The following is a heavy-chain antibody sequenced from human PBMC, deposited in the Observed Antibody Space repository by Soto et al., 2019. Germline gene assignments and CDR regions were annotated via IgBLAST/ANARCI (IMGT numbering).Heavy chain of an antibody. CDR2: IISIFGTA. V-gene: IGHV1-69*01. J-gene: IGHJ6*02. CDR1: GGTFSSYA. Sequence: QVQLVQSGAEVKKPGTSVKVSCKVSGGTFSSYAISWVRQAPGQGLEWMGEIISIFGTAMYAQKFQGRVTIIADASASTAYMELSGLRSDDTAVYYCARGGKERFRGSGMDVWGQGTTVTVSS. CDR3: ARGGKERFRGSGMDV. D-gene: IGHD1-1*01.